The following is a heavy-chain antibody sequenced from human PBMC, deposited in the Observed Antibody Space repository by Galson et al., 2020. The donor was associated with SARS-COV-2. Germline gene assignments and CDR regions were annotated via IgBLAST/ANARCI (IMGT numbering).Heavy chain of an antibody. J-gene: IGHJ6*03. V-gene: IGHV4-34*01. CDR2: INFGGDT. D-gene: IGHD2-2*01. CDR3: TGGHQGVVPAPGLGLGAFYCYYYMDV. CDR1: GGSFSGYS. Sequence: SETLSLTCAVYGGSFSGYSWTWIRQAPGKGLEWICEINFGGDTNYSPSPTSRLTLSIDTSKTQFSLRLRPLSDADTALYYCTGGHQGVVPAPGLGLGAFYCYYYMDVWGKGTSVTVSS.